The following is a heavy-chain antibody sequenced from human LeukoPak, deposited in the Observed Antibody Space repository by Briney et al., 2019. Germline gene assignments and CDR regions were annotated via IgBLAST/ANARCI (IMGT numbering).Heavy chain of an antibody. CDR1: GFTFSSYS. Sequence: GGSLRLSCAASGFTFSSYSMNWVRQAPGKGLEWVSSISSSSSYIYYADSVKGRFTISRDNAKKSLYLQMNSLRAEDTAVYYCAREFRGVSVAFDYWGQGALVTVSS. J-gene: IGHJ4*02. CDR3: AREFRGVSVAFDY. CDR2: ISSSSSYI. V-gene: IGHV3-21*01.